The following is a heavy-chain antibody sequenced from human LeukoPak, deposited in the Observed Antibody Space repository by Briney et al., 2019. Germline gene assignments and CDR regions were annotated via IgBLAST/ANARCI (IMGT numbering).Heavy chain of an antibody. CDR1: GYTFTSYD. CDR3: ATGLTKLLVAFDI. CDR2: INPNSGGT. Sequence: GASVKVSCKASGYTFTSYDINWVRQATGQGLEWMGWINPNSGGTNYAQRFQGRVTMTRDTSISTAYMELSRLRSDDTAVYYCATGLTKLLVAFDIWGQGTMVTVSS. D-gene: IGHD2/OR15-2a*01. J-gene: IGHJ3*02. V-gene: IGHV1-2*02.